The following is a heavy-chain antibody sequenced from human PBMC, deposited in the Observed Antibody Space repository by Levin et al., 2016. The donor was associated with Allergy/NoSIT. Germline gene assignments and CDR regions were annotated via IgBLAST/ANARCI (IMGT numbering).Heavy chain of an antibody. Sequence: WIRQPPGKGLEWVSYISSSGSITYYADSVKGRFTISRDNAKNSLYLQMNSLRAEDTALYYCARAGHYYDSSGYSRYWGQGTLVTVSS. J-gene: IGHJ4*02. CDR3: ARAGHYYDSSGYSRY. D-gene: IGHD3-22*01. V-gene: IGHV3-11*01. CDR2: ISSSGSIT.